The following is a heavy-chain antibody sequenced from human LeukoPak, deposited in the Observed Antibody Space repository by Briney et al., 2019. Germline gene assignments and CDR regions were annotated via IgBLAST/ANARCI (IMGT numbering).Heavy chain of an antibody. CDR3: AASWGFGGYFDY. CDR1: GGCFSGYY. V-gene: IGHV4-34*01. J-gene: IGHJ4*02. D-gene: IGHD3-10*01. Sequence: SETLSLTCAVYGGCFSGYYWSWIRQPPGKGLEWIGEINHSGSTNYNPSLKSRVTISVDTSKNQFSLKLSSVTAADTAVYYCAASWGFGGYFDYWGQGTLVTVSS. CDR2: INHSGST.